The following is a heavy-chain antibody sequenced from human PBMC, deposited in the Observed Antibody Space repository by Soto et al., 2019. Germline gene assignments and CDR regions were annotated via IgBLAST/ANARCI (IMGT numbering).Heavy chain of an antibody. Sequence: PGESLKISWKGSGYSFTTYWISWVRQMPGKGLEWMGKIDPSDSYTNYSPSFQGHVTISTDKSINPAYLQWSSLKASDTAMYYCARHSGPYSRTSPVTYWGQGTLVTVSS. CDR2: IDPSDSYT. CDR1: GYSFTTYW. J-gene: IGHJ4*02. D-gene: IGHD6-13*01. CDR3: ARHSGPYSRTSPVTY. V-gene: IGHV5-10-1*01.